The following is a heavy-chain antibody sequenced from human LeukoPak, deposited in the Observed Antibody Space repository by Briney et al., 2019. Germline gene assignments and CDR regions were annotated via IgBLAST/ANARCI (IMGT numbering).Heavy chain of an antibody. CDR2: IKDDGSEK. Sequence: PGGSLRLSCAASGFTFSDCWMSWVRQTPGKGLEWVANIKDDGSEKYYVDSVKGRFTISRDNAENSLYLQMNSLRAEDTAVYYCVRRGNRWGDYWGQGTLVTVSS. J-gene: IGHJ4*02. CDR1: GFTFSDCW. CDR3: VRRGNRWGDY. V-gene: IGHV3-7*01. D-gene: IGHD3-16*01.